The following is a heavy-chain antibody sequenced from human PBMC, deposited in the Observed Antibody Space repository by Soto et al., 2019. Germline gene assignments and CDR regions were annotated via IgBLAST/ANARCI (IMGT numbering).Heavy chain of an antibody. CDR1: GGSISSGGYY. J-gene: IGHJ6*02. D-gene: IGHD3-10*01. Sequence: QVQLQESGPGLVKPSQTLSLTCTVSGGSISSGGYYWSWIRQHPGKGLEWIGYIYYSGSTYYNPSLKSRVTISVDTSKNQFSLKLSSVTAADTAVYYCARVSPRGKYYYYGMDVWGQGTTVTVSS. CDR2: IYYSGST. V-gene: IGHV4-31*03. CDR3: ARVSPRGKYYYYGMDV.